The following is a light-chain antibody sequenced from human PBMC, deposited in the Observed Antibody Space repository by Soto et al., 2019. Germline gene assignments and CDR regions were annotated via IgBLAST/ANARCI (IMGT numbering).Light chain of an antibody. Sequence: EIVLTQSPATLSLSPGERATLSCRASQSISIYLAWYQQKPGQAPRLLIYDASNRATGIPARFSGSGSGTDFTLTISSLEPEDFAVYYCQQLSNWPPVYTFGQGTKLQIK. CDR3: QQLSNWPPVYT. J-gene: IGKJ2*01. CDR1: QSISIY. CDR2: DAS. V-gene: IGKV3-11*01.